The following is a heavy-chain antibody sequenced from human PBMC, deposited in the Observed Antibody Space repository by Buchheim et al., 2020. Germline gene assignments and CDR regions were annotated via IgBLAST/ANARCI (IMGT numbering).Heavy chain of an antibody. CDR1: GYTLTELS. Sequence: QVQLVQSGAEVKKPGASVKVSCKVSGYTLTELSMHWVRQAPGKGLEWMGGFDPEDGETIYAQKFQGRVTMTEDTSTDTAYMELSSMRAEDTAVYYCATTSITIFGVVTRRGLDYYYGMDVWGQGTT. CDR3: ATTSITIFGVVTRRGLDYYYGMDV. D-gene: IGHD3-3*01. CDR2: FDPEDGET. J-gene: IGHJ6*02. V-gene: IGHV1-24*01.